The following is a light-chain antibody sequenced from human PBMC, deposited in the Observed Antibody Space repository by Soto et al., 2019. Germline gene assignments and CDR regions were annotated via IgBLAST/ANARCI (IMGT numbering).Light chain of an antibody. J-gene: IGLJ7*01. CDR3: AAWDDNLSGFYV. CDR1: ASTIGRNY. CDR2: RNS. V-gene: IGLV1-47*01. Sequence: QSVLTQSHSASGTPGQRVTISCSGSASTIGRNYVYWYQQLPGTAPKLLIYRNSQRPSGVPDRFSGSKSGTSASLAISGLRSEDEADYYCAAWDDNLSGFYVFGDGTQLTVL.